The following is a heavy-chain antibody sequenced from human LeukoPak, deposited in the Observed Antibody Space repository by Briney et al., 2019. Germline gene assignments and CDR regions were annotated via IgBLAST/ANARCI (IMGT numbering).Heavy chain of an antibody. CDR2: INTDGSST. D-gene: IGHD6-19*01. CDR3: ARAPIAVAEFDY. CDR1: GFIFTTYW. J-gene: IGHJ4*02. Sequence: HPGGSLRLSCAASGFIFTTYWMHWVRQAPGKGLVWVARINTDGSSTYYADSVKGRFTISRDNAKNTVYLQMNSLRAEDTAVYYCARAPIAVAEFDYWGQGTLVTVSS. V-gene: IGHV3-74*01.